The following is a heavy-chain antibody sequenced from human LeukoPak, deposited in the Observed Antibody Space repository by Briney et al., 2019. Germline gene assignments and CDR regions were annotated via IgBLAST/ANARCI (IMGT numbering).Heavy chain of an antibody. Sequence: PSETLSLTCTVSGGSISSYYWSWIRQPPGKGLEWIGYISYSGSTNYNPSLTSRVTISVDTSKNQFSLKLSSVTAADTAVYYCVRHGSAPKYYYDSSGYSRGFDPWGQGILVTVSS. CDR1: GGSISSYY. D-gene: IGHD3-22*01. CDR3: VRHGSAPKYYYDSSGYSRGFDP. CDR2: ISYSGST. J-gene: IGHJ5*02. V-gene: IGHV4-59*08.